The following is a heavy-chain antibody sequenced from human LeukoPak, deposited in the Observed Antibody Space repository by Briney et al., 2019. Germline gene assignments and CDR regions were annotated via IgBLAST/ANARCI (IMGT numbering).Heavy chain of an antibody. CDR2: INPNSGGT. V-gene: IGHV1-2*02. CDR3: ARSIQTIVVVVDSAFDI. D-gene: IGHD2-15*01. Sequence: GASVKVSCKASGYTFTGYYMHWVRQAPGQGLEWMGWINPNSGGTNYAQKFQGRVTMTRDTSISTAYMELSRLRSDDTAVYYCARSIQTIVVVVDSAFDIWGQGTMVTVSS. CDR1: GYTFTGYY. J-gene: IGHJ3*02.